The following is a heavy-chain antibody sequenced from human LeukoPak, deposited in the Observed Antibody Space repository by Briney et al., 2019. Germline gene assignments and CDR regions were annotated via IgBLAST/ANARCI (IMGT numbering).Heavy chain of an antibody. Sequence: GGSLRLACAASGFTVSSNYMSWVRQAPGKGLEWVSVIYSGGSTYYADSVKGRFTISRDNSKNTLYLQMNSLRAEDTAVYYCAREYRGEYYFAYWGQGTLVTVSS. J-gene: IGHJ4*02. CDR3: AREYRGEYYFAY. CDR1: GFTVSSNY. V-gene: IGHV3-66*01. D-gene: IGHD3-10*01. CDR2: IYSGGST.